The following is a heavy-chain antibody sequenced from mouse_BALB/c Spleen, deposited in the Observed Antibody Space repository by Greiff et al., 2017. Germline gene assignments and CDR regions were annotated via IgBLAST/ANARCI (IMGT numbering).Heavy chain of an antibody. CDR1: GFTFSSYG. V-gene: IGHV5-6-3*01. Sequence: EVHLVESGGGLVQPGGSLKLSCAASGFTFSSYGMSWVRQTPDKRLELVATINSNGGSTYYPDSVKGRFTISRDNAKNTLYLQMSSLKSEDTAMYYCAREAYYYGSFDYWGQGTTLTVSS. CDR2: INSNGGST. J-gene: IGHJ2*01. CDR3: AREAYYYGSFDY. D-gene: IGHD1-1*01.